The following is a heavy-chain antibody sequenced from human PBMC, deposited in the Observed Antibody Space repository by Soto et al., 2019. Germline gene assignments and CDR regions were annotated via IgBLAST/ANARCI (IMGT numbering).Heavy chain of an antibody. CDR1: GYTFTSYY. J-gene: IGHJ4*02. Sequence: ASVKVSCKASGYTFTSYYMHWVRQAPGQGLEWMGIINPSGGSTSYAQKFQGRVTMTRDTSTSTVYMELSSLRSEDTAVYYCARVSVDLDTAMVRYFDYRGQGTLVTVSS. V-gene: IGHV1-46*01. CDR3: ARVSVDLDTAMVRYFDY. D-gene: IGHD5-18*01. CDR2: INPSGGST.